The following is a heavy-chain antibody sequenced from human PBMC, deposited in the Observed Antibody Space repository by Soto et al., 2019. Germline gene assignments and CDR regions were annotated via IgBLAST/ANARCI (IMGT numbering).Heavy chain of an antibody. CDR3: AKEVVVESASRSQYYYYGLDV. V-gene: IGHV3-23*01. Sequence: GGSLRLSCAASGFTFSIYAMSWVRQAPGKGLEWVSVISGSGGRTYYADSVKGRFTMSRDNSKNTLYLQMNSLRAEGTAVYYCAKEVVVESASRSQYYYYGLDVWGQGTTVTVSS. CDR2: ISGSGGRT. D-gene: IGHD2-15*01. J-gene: IGHJ6*02. CDR1: GFTFSIYA.